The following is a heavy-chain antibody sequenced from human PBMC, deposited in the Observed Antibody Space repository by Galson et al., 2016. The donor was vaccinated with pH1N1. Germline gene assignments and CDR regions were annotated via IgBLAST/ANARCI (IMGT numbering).Heavy chain of an antibody. CDR2: IDWDDDK. CDR1: GFSLSGSGMS. J-gene: IGHJ3*02. D-gene: IGHD6-19*01. CDR3: ARTKRRGGWAFDI. Sequence: PALVKPTQTLALTCTFSGFSLSGSGMSVSWIRQPPGKALEWLARIDWDDDKFSSTSLQTRLTISKDTSKNQVVLTMTNMDPVDTATYYCARTKRRGGWAFDIWGQGTIITVSS. V-gene: IGHV2-70*17.